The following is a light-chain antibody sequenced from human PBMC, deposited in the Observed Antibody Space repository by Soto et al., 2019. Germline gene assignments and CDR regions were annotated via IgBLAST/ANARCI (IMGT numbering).Light chain of an antibody. CDR2: EAS. CDR1: QSTSTW. J-gene: IGKJ1*01. Sequence: DIQMTQSPSTLSASVGDRVTITCRASQSTSTWLAWYQQRPGKTPKLLISEASKLESGVPSRFSGSRSGTEFTLTISSLQPDDFATYYCQQYITYPYAFGQGTKVEIK. V-gene: IGKV1-5*03. CDR3: QQYITYPYA.